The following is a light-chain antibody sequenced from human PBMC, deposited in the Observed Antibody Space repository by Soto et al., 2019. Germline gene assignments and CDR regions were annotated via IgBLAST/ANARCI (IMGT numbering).Light chain of an antibody. J-gene: IGLJ2*01. CDR3: GSWDSSLGAVV. Sequence: QSVLTQPPSVSAAPGQTITISCSGSRYNIDNNYVSWYQQLPGTAPNLLIYENNQRPSGIPDRFSGSKSGTSATLGITGLHIGDAADYYCGSWDSSLGAVVFGGGTKLTVL. V-gene: IGLV1-51*01. CDR2: ENN. CDR1: RYNIDNNY.